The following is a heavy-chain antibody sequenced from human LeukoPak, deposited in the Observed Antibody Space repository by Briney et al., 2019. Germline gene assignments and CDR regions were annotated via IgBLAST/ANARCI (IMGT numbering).Heavy chain of an antibody. Sequence: PGGSLRLSCAASGFTFSSYAMSWVRQAPGKGLEWVSVIYSDGSTFYPDSVKGRFTISRHNSKNIVYLQMNSLRTEDTAVYYCAKDLTNGWGTFDYWGQGTLVTVS. CDR3: AKDLTNGWGTFDY. CDR2: IYSDGST. D-gene: IGHD3-16*01. J-gene: IGHJ4*02. V-gene: IGHV3-23*03. CDR1: GFTFSSYA.